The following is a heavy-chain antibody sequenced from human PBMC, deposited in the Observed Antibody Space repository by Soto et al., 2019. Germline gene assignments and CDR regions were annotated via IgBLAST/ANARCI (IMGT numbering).Heavy chain of an antibody. CDR2: ISPYTGNT. CDR1: GYIFVNYG. V-gene: IGHV1-18*01. D-gene: IGHD3-16*01. CDR3: VMVDNYVTPTPQDV. Sequence: QVQLVQSGDEVKKPGASVKVSCKASGYIFVNYGIAWVRQAPRQGLEWMGWISPYTGNTHSASKVQGRLTMTTDTSTSTADMDLGSLTSDDPAVYYCVMVDNYVTPTPQDVWGQGTTVTVSS. J-gene: IGHJ6*02.